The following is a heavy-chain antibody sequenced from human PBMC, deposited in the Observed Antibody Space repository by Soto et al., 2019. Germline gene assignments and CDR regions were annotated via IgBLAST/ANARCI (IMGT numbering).Heavy chain of an antibody. V-gene: IGHV4-30-2*01. CDR1: GGSISSGGYS. CDR3: ARAGGYSSSWYYYYGMDV. CDR2: IYHSGST. D-gene: IGHD6-13*01. Sequence: LSLTCAVSGGSISSGGYSWSWIRQPPGKGLEWIGYIYHSGSTYYNPSLKSRVTISVDRSKNQFSLKLSSVTAADTAVYYCARAGGYSSSWYYYYGMDVWGQGTTVTVSS. J-gene: IGHJ6*02.